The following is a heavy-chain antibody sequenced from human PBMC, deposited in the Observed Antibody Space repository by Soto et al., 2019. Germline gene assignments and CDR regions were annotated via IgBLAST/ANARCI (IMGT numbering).Heavy chain of an antibody. Sequence: SETLSLTCTVSGGSISSGGYYWSWIRQHPGKGLEWIGYIYYSGSTYYNPSLKIRVTISVDTSKNQFSLKLSSVTAADTAVYYCARDRECSGGTCYNYFDYWGQGTLVTVSS. CDR2: IYYSGST. CDR3: ARDRECSGGTCYNYFDY. D-gene: IGHD2-15*01. J-gene: IGHJ4*02. V-gene: IGHV4-31*03. CDR1: GGSISSGGYY.